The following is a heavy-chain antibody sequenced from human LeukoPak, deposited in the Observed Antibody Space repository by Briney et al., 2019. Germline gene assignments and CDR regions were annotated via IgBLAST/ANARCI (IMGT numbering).Heavy chain of an antibody. CDR2: IKDDGSDK. Sequence: GGSLRLSCAASGFTFSAYWMSWVRQAPGKGLEWVANIKDDGSDKYYVDSVKGRFTISRDNAKNPLYLQMNSLRDDDTAVYYCARAAGGTSRDYWGQGTLVTVSS. CDR1: GFTFSAYW. D-gene: IGHD1-26*01. V-gene: IGHV3-7*01. CDR3: ARAAGGTSRDY. J-gene: IGHJ4*02.